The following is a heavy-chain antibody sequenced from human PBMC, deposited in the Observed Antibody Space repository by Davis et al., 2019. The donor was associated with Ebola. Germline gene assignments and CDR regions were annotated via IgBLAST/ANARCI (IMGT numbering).Heavy chain of an antibody. D-gene: IGHD4-17*01. CDR2: IYYSGST. CDR3: ARSLAYGDYWFDP. Sequence: MPSETLSLTCTVSGGSISSYYWSWIRQPPGKGLEWIGYIYYSGSTNYNPSLKSRVTISVDTSKNQFSLQLNSVTPEDTAVYYCARSLAYGDYWFDPWGQGTLVTVSS. CDR1: GGSISSYY. J-gene: IGHJ5*02. V-gene: IGHV4-59*12.